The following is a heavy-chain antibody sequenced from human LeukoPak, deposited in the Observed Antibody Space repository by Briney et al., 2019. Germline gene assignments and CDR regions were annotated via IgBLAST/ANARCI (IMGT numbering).Heavy chain of an antibody. J-gene: IGHJ5*02. CDR3: ARGIPGYSSGGNWFDP. Sequence: GASVKVSCKASGYTFTSYAMHWVRQAPGQRLEWMGWINAGNGNTKYSQKFQGRVTITRDTSASTAYMELSSLRSEDTAVYYCARGIPGYSSGGNWFDPWGQGTLVTVSS. D-gene: IGHD6-13*01. V-gene: IGHV1-3*01. CDR2: INAGNGNT. CDR1: GYTFTSYA.